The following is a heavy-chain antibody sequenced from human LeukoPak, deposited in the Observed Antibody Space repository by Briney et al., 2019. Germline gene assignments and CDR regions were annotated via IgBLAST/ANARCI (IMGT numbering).Heavy chain of an antibody. V-gene: IGHV4-4*07. CDR1: GGSISSYY. CDR2: IYTSGST. D-gene: IGHD6-13*01. CDR3: AREGQQLGNYYYYMDV. Sequence: SETLSLTCTVSGGSISSYYWSWIRQPAGKGLEWIGRIYTSGSTNYNPSLKSRVTISVGTSKNQFSLKLSSVTAADTAVYYCAREGQQLGNYYYYMDVWGKGTTVTVSS. J-gene: IGHJ6*03.